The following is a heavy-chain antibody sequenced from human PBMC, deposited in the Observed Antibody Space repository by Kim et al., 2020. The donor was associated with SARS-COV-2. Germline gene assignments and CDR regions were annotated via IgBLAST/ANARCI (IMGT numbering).Heavy chain of an antibody. V-gene: IGHV4-59*01. Sequence: TNNNPCRKSRVTISVDTSKHQLSQKLNSVTAADTAVYYCAKDQTASGMDVWGQGTTVIVSS. CDR2: T. J-gene: IGHJ6*02. CDR3: AKDQTASGMDV. D-gene: IGHD1-1*01.